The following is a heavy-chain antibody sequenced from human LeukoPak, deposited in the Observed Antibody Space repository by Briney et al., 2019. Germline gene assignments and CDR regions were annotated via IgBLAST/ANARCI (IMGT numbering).Heavy chain of an antibody. Sequence: GSLRLPCVASRFTFTSYAMHWIRQAPGKGLEWVAVTSPDENTRDYADSVKGRFTISRDNSKNTLYLQMNSLRAEDTAVYYCASGPAYYYETSDWWGQGTLVTVSS. CDR2: TSPDENTR. CDR3: ASGPAYYYETSDW. V-gene: IGHV3-30*03. D-gene: IGHD3-22*01. J-gene: IGHJ4*02. CDR1: RFTFTSYA.